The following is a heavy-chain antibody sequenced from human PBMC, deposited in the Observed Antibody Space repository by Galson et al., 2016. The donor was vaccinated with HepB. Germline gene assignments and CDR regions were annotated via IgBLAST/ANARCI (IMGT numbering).Heavy chain of an antibody. CDR1: GFTFSGYG. V-gene: IGHV3-30*03. Sequence: LRLSCAASGFTFSGYGMHWVRQAPGKGLEWVAADSMDGRRKFYADSVKGRFTISRDNSNNMLFLQMSSLTEDDTAVYYCARRHEYCPPVGCSVDYWGQGTLLTVSS. CDR2: DSMDGRRK. CDR3: ARRHEYCPPVGCSVDY. J-gene: IGHJ4*02. D-gene: IGHD2/OR15-2a*01.